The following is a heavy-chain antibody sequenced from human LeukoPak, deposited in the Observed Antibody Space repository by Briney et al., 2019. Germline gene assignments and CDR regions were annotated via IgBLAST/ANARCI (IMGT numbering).Heavy chain of an antibody. CDR1: GFMFSNYD. J-gene: IGHJ4*02. CDR2: VRTSGETT. Sequence: GGSLRLSCVGSGFMFSNYDMKWVRQAPGKGLEWISCVRTSGETTYCADSVKGRFSVSRDNAQNSLYLQMNNLRVEDTAVYYCARRGPPDFDYWGQGTLVTVSS. V-gene: IGHV3-48*03. CDR3: ARRGPPDFDY.